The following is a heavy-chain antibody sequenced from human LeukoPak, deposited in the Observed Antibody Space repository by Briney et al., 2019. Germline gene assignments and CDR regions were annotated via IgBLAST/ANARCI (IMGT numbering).Heavy chain of an antibody. CDR2: INPSGGST. J-gene: IGHJ3*02. CDR1: GYTFTSYY. V-gene: IGHV1-46*01. D-gene: IGHD1/OR15-1a*01. Sequence: ASMKVSCKASGYTFTSYYMHWVRQAPGQGLEWMGIINPSGGSTSYAQKFQGRVTMTRDTSTSTVYMELSSLRSEDTAVYYCARVEQPHDAFDIWGQGTMVTVSS. CDR3: ARVEQPHDAFDI.